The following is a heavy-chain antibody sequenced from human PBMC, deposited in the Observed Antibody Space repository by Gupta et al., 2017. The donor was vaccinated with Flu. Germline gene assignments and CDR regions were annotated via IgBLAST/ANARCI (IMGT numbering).Heavy chain of an antibody. CDR2: IDPGGGST. D-gene: IGHD2-8*01. V-gene: IGHV1-46*01. J-gene: IGHJ4*02. CDR3: ARAAWSSVDDGVGDY. Sequence: YIQWLRRATGEGVGWMGLIDPGGGSTGYAQKSQGRATVNRDTLSTTVSMELSSLKSEDTAIFYCARAAWSSVDDGVGDYWGQGTRVTVSS. CDR1: Y.